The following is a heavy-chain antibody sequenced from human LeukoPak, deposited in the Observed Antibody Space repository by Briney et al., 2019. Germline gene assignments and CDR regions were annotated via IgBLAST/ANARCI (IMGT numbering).Heavy chain of an antibody. V-gene: IGHV1-2*02. CDR1: GYTFTGYY. CDR2: INPNSGGT. CDR3: ARDFDIDFDKPMVLYYIDV. Sequence: GASVKVSCKASGYTFTGYYMHWVRQAPGQGLEWMGWINPNSGGTKYAQKLQGRGTMTRYTSINTAYMELRRLRSDDTAVYYCARDFDIDFDKPMVLYYIDVWGKGTTVTVSS. J-gene: IGHJ6*03. D-gene: IGHD5-18*01.